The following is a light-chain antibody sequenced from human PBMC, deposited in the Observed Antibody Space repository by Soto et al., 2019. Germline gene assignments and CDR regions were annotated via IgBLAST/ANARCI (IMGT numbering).Light chain of an antibody. CDR1: SSDVGSYNV. V-gene: IGLV2-23*01. CDR3: CSYEGQRVV. J-gene: IGLJ2*01. CDR2: EGN. Sequence: QSALTQPASVSGSPGQSITISCTGTSSDVGSYNVVSWYQQHPGKAPKLMIYEGNKRPSGVSNRFSGSKSGNTASLTISGLQAEDEADYYCCSYEGQRVVFGGGTKLTVL.